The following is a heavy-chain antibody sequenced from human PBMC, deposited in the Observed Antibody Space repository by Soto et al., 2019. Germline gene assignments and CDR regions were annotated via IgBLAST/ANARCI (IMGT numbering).Heavy chain of an antibody. V-gene: IGHV3-23*01. CDR2: ISGSVGST. Sequence: PGGSLRLSCAASGFTFSSYAMSWVRQAPGKGLEWVSAISGSVGSTYYADSVKGRFTISRDNSKNTLYLQMNSLRAEDTAVYYCAKDQIAIVVVPAAMEEVWGQGTTVT. J-gene: IGHJ6*02. CDR3: AKDQIAIVVVPAAMEEV. CDR1: GFTFSSYA. D-gene: IGHD2-2*01.